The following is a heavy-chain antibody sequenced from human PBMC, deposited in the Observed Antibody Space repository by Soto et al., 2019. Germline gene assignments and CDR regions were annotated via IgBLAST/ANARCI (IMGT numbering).Heavy chain of an antibody. D-gene: IGHD2-15*01. CDR1: GYTFTSYG. CDR2: ISAYNGNT. V-gene: IGHV1-18*01. CDR3: ARDLARYCSGGSCFFPEA. Sequence: GASLKVSCKASGYTFTSYGISRVRQAPGTGLEWMGWISAYNGNTNYAQKLQGRVTMTTDTSTSTAYMELRSLRSDDTAVYYCARDLARYCSGGSCFFPEAWGQGTLVTVSS. J-gene: IGHJ4*02.